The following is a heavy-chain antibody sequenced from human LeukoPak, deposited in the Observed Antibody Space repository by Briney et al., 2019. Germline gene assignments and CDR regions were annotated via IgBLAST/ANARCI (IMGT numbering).Heavy chain of an antibody. V-gene: IGHV3-21*01. J-gene: IGHJ4*02. CDR2: IXSSSSYI. D-gene: IGHD3-3*01. CDR3: ARVGIYDFWSGYTSDY. Sequence: XWVXSIXSSSSYIYYADSVKGRFTISRDNAKNSLYLQMNSLRAEDTAVYYCARVGIYDFWSGYTSDYWGQGTLVTVSS.